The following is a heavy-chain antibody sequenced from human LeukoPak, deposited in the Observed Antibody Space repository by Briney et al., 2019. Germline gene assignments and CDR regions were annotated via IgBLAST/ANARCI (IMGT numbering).Heavy chain of an antibody. D-gene: IGHD3-3*01. CDR2: ISAYNGNT. J-gene: IGHJ4*02. Sequence: ASVKVSCKASGYTFTSYGISWVRQAPGQGLEWMGWISAYNGNTNYAQKFQGRVTITADESTSTAYMELSSLRSEDTAVYYCASCGVYDFWSGLIPTYYFDYWGQGTLVTVSS. V-gene: IGHV1-18*01. CDR1: GYTFTSYG. CDR3: ASCGVYDFWSGLIPTYYFDY.